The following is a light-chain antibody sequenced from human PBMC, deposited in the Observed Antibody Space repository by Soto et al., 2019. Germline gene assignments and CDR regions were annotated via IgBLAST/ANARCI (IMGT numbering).Light chain of an antibody. Sequence: ALTQPASVSGSPGQSITISCTGTSSDVGAYDYVSWYQQNPGKAPKLIISEVSDRPSGVSNRFSGSKSGNTASLTISGLQAEDEADYFCSSYTTTNTLWVFGGGTKVTVL. CDR3: SSYTTTNTLWV. CDR2: EVS. J-gene: IGLJ3*02. CDR1: SSDVGAYDY. V-gene: IGLV2-14*01.